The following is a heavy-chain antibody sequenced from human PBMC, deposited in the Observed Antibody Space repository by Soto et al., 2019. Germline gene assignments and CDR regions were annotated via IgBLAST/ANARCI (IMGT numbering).Heavy chain of an antibody. CDR1: GGTFSSYA. CDR2: IIPIFGTA. D-gene: IGHD2-2*01. V-gene: IGHV1-69*12. CDR3: ARGDGYCISTSCQNWFDP. J-gene: IGHJ5*02. Sequence: QVQLVQSGAEVKKPGSSVKVSCKASGGTFSSYAISWVRQAPGQGLEWMGGIIPIFGTANYAQKFQGRVTITADESTSTAYMELSSLRSEDTAVYYCARGDGYCISTSCQNWFDPWGQGTLVTVSS.